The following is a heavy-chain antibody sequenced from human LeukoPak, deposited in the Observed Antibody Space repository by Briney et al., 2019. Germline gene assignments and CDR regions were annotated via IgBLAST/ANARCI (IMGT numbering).Heavy chain of an antibody. CDR3: ATPTIFGVVMNY. V-gene: IGHV1-2*02. CDR1: GYTFTGYY. Sequence: ASVTVSCTASGYTFTGYYMHWVRQAPGQGLEWMGWINPNSGGTNYAQKFQGRVTMTRDTSISTAYMELSRLRSDDTAVYYCATPTIFGVVMNYWGQGTLVTVSS. D-gene: IGHD3-3*01. CDR2: INPNSGGT. J-gene: IGHJ4*02.